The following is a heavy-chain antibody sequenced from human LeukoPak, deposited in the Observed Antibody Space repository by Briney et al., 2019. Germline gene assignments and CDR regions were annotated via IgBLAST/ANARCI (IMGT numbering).Heavy chain of an antibody. J-gene: IGHJ3*02. CDR1: GGSLSSYY. CDR2: IYYSGST. V-gene: IGHV4-59*01. Sequence: SETLSLTCTVSGGSLSSYYWSWIRQPPGKGLEGIGYIYYSGSTNYNPSLKSQVTISVDTSKNQFSLKLSSVTAADTAVYYCARGGYSYGLHAFDIWGQGTMVTVSS. D-gene: IGHD5-18*01. CDR3: ARGGYSYGLHAFDI.